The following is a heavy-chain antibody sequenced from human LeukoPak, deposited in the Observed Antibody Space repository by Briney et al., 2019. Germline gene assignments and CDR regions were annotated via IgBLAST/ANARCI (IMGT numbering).Heavy chain of an antibody. CDR3: ARGSWSFDY. CDR2: LYTSGST. D-gene: IGHD6-13*01. V-gene: IGHV4-4*07. J-gene: IGHJ4*02. Sequence: SETLSLTCTVSGGSISSYYWSWIRQPAGKGLEWIGRLYTSGSTNYNPSLKSRVTISVDKSKNQFSLNLGSVTAADTAVYYCARGSWSFDYWGQGTLVTVSS. CDR1: GGSISSYY.